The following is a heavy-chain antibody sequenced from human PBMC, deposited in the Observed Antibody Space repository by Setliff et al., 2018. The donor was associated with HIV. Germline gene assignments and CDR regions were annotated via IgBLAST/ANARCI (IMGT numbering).Heavy chain of an antibody. CDR3: ARVRYCSGGSCYGGEYWFDP. Sequence: GGSLRLSCAVSGFTFSTYGMHWVRQAPGKGLEWVTFIEHDGSQKYYVDSVKGRFTIYRDNSKNTLYLKRNSLRSEDTAVYYCARVRYCSGGSCYGGEYWFDPWGQGTLVTVSS. D-gene: IGHD2-15*01. J-gene: IGHJ5*02. V-gene: IGHV3-30*02. CDR2: IEHDGSQK. CDR1: GFTFSTYG.